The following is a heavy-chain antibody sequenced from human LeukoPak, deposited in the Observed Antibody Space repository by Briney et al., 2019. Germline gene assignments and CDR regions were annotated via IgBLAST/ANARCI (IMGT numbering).Heavy chain of an antibody. CDR1: GFTFSSYS. Sequence: GGSLRLSCAASGFTFSSYSMNWVRQAPGKGLEWVSSISSSSSYIYYADSVKGRFTISRDNAKNSLYLQMNSLRDEDTAVYYCAKDKGNAAYPVFDYWGQGTLVTVSS. D-gene: IGHD2-15*01. V-gene: IGHV3-21*01. J-gene: IGHJ4*02. CDR3: AKDKGNAAYPVFDY. CDR2: ISSSSSYI.